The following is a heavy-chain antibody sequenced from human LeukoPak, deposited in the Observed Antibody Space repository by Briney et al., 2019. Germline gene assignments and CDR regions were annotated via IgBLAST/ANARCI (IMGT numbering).Heavy chain of an antibody. J-gene: IGHJ4*02. CDR1: GFTFSSYS. CDR2: ISSSSSTI. D-gene: IGHD1-26*01. Sequence: PGGSLRLSCAASGFTFSSYSMNWVRQAPGKGLEWVSYISSSSSTIYYADSVKGRFTISRDNAKNSLYLQMNSLRAEDTAVYYCARGLVGATNDYWGQGTLVTVSS. V-gene: IGHV3-48*01. CDR3: ARGLVGATNDY.